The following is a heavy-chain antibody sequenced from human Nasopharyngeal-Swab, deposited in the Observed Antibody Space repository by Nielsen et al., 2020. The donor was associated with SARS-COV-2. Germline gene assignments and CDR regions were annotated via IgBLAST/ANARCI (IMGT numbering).Heavy chain of an antibody. Sequence: GESLKISCAASGFTFSSYAMSWVRQAPGKGLEWVSAISGSGGSTYYADSVKGRFTISRDNSKNTLYLQMNSLRAEDTAVYYCAKDRGLTSLLTIYHSYFDYWGQGTLVTVSS. CDR2: ISGSGGST. CDR3: AKDRGLTSLLTIYHSYFDY. J-gene: IGHJ4*02. V-gene: IGHV3-23*01. D-gene: IGHD3-3*01. CDR1: GFTFSSYA.